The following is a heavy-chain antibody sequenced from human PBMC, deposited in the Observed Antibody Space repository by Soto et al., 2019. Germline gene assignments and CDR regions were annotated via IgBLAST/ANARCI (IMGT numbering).Heavy chain of an antibody. Sequence: GGSRRRSCAACVCSFSGDCIQLFLQAPVNGLEWVAFMSNDVSNKYYVDSVKGRFTISRDNSKNTLDLQMNSLRAEDKAVYYCAKDRVSHNRSGWQPGQRGQGHMVSVSS. J-gene: IGHJ4*02. CDR2: MSNDVSNK. D-gene: IGHD6-19*01. V-gene: IGHV3-30*18. CDR1: VCSFSGDC. CDR3: AKDRVSHNRSGWQPGQ.